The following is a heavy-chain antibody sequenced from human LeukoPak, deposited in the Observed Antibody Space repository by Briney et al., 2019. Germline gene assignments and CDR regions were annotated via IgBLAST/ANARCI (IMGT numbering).Heavy chain of an antibody. CDR1: GGTFSSYA. CDR2: IIPIFGTA. CDR3: ARDRRHGDYSADY. D-gene: IGHD4-17*01. J-gene: IGHJ4*02. V-gene: IGHV1-69*13. Sequence: ASVKVSCKASGGTFSSYAISWARQAPGQGLEWMGGIIPIFGTANYAQKFQGRVTITADESTSTAYMELSSLRSEDTAVYYCARDRRHGDYSADYWGQGTLVTVSS.